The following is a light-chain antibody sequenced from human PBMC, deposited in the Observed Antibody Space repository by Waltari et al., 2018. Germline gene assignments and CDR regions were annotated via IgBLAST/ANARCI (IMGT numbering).Light chain of an antibody. V-gene: IGLV2-14*01. CDR1: SSDVGGYNY. J-gene: IGLJ2*01. Sequence: QSALTQPASVSGSPGQSITISCTGTSSDVGGYNYVSWYQQHPGKAPKLMIYDVSKRPCGVSNRFAGSKSGNTASLTISGLQAEDEADYYCSSYTSSFVVFGGGTKLTVL. CDR3: SSYTSSFVV. CDR2: DVS.